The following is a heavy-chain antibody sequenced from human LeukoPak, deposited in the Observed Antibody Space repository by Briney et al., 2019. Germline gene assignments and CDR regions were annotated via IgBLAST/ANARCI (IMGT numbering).Heavy chain of an antibody. V-gene: IGHV4-59*01. J-gene: IGHJ4*02. D-gene: IGHD5-24*01. CDR3: ARVLRDGSLALAY. CDR2: INYSGST. CDR1: GGSISSYY. Sequence: SETLSLTCTVSGGSISSYYWTWIRQPPGKGLEWIGYINYSGSTNYNPSLKSRVTNSVETSKNQFSLKLSSVTAADPAVYYCARVLRDGSLALAYWGQGTLVTVSS.